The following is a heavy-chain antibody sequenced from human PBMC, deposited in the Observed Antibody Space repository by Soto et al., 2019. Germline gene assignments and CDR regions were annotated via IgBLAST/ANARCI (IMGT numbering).Heavy chain of an antibody. V-gene: IGHV1-3*01. CDR3: AKVGDCSSTSCDRPNPQTTYYYYYYGMDV. CDR1: GYTFTSYA. Sequence: ASVKVSCKASGYTFTSYAMHWVRQAPGQRLEWMGWINAGNGNTKYSQKFQGRVTITRDTSASTAYMELSSLRSEDTAVYYCAKVGDCSSTSCDRPNPQTTYYYYYYGMDVWGQGTTVTVSS. CDR2: INAGNGNT. D-gene: IGHD2-2*01. J-gene: IGHJ6*02.